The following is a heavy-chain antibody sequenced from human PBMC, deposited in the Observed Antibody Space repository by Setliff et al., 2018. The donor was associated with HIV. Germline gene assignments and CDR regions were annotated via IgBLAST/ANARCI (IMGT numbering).Heavy chain of an antibody. V-gene: IGHV4-59*11. CDR3: ARLRVSSSSQTFDH. D-gene: IGHD6-6*01. CDR1: GGSISNQY. J-gene: IGHJ4*02. CDR2: IYYSGTT. Sequence: LSETLSLTCTVSGGSISNQYWSWIRQPQGKGLEWIGYIYYSGTTHYNPSLKSRVAMSVDTSKNQFSLDLTSVTPADTAVYYCARLRVSSSSQTFDHWGQGILVTVSS.